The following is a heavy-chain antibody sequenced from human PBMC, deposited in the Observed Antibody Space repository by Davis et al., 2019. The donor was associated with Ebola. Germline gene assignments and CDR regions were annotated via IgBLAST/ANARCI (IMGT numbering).Heavy chain of an antibody. CDR2: IYSGGST. CDR3: AKESASCGGDCYSLSDY. CDR1: GFTVSSNY. D-gene: IGHD2-21*02. V-gene: IGHV3-53*01. J-gene: IGHJ4*02. Sequence: GGSLRLSCAASGFTVSSNYMSWVRQAPGRGLEWVSVIYSGGSTYYADSVKGRFTISRDNSRNTLYLQMNNLRAEDTAVYYCAKESASCGGDCYSLSDYWGQGTLVTVSS.